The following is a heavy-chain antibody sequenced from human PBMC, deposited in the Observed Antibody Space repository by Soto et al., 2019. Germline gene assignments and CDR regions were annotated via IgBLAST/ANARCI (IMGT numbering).Heavy chain of an antibody. D-gene: IGHD3-10*01. CDR2: IIPIFGTA. CDR3: ARDTREFGEPTAFYP. CDR1: GGTFSSYA. J-gene: IGHJ5*02. V-gene: IGHV1-69*01. Sequence: QVQLVQSGAEVTKPGSSVKVSRKASGGTFSSYAISWVRQAPGQGLDWMGGIIPIFGTANYAQKFQGRVTISADESTSTAYMELSSLRSEYTAVYYCARDTREFGEPTAFYPWGQGTMVTVSS.